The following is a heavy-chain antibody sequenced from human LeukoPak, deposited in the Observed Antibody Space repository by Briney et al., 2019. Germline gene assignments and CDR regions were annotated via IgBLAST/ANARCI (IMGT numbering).Heavy chain of an antibody. V-gene: IGHV3-43D*03. J-gene: IGHJ4*02. CDR3: AKDRGGYKYGSYYFDY. Sequence: GGSLRLSCAASGFTFDDYATHWVRQAPGKGLEWVSLINWDGGGTFYADSVKGRFTISRDNSKNSLYLQMNSLRAEDTALYYCAKDRGGYKYGSYYFDYWGQGTLVTVSS. CDR1: GFTFDDYA. D-gene: IGHD5-18*01. CDR2: INWDGGGT.